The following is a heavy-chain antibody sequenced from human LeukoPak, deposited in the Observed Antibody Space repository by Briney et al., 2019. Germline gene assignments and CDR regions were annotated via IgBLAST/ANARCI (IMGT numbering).Heavy chain of an antibody. D-gene: IGHD4-11*01. CDR2: IYHSGST. CDR1: GYSISSGYY. Sequence: SGTLSLTCTVSGYSISSGYYWGWIRQPPGQGLEWIGSIYHSGSTYYNPSLKSRVTISVDTSKNQFSLKLSSVTAADTAVYYCARDSPTTVTTSWGQGTLVTVSS. J-gene: IGHJ5*02. CDR3: ARDSPTTVTTS. V-gene: IGHV4-38-2*02.